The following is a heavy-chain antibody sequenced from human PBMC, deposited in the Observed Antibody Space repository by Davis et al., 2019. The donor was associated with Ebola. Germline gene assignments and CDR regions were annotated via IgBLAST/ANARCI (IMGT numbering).Heavy chain of an antibody. CDR2: IYYSGST. V-gene: IGHV4-59*08. D-gene: IGHD3-3*01. CDR3: ARLRDDFWSGWSYGVDV. Sequence: GSLRLSCTVSGGSISSYYWSWIRQPPGKGLEWIGYIYYSGSTNYNPSLKSRVTISVDTSKNQFSLKLSSVTAADTAVYYCARLRDDFWSGWSYGVDVWGQGTTVTVSS. J-gene: IGHJ6*02. CDR1: GGSISSYY.